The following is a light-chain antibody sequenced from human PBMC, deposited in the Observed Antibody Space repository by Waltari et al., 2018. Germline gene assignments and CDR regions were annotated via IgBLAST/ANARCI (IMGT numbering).Light chain of an antibody. CDR1: SSDVGGYNY. CDR3: SSYAGNNIYV. CDR2: EVS. V-gene: IGLV2-8*01. J-gene: IGLJ1*01. Sequence: QSALTQPPSASGSPGQSVPLSSTGTSSDVGGYNYVSWYQQHPGKAPKLMISEVSKRPSGVPDRFSGSKSGNTASLTVSGLQAEDEADYYCSSYAGNNIYVFGAGTKVTVL.